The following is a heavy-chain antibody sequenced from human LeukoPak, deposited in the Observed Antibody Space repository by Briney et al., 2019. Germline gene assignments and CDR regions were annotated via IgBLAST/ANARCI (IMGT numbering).Heavy chain of an antibody. V-gene: IGHV4-34*01. CDR2: INHSGST. CDR1: GGSFSGYY. D-gene: IGHD2-15*01. J-gene: IGHJ4*02. Sequence: SETLSLTCAVYGGSFSGYYWSWIRQPPGKGLEWIGEINHSGSTNYNPSLKSRVTISVDTSKNQFSLKLSSVTAADTAVYYCARLPLKYCSGGGCHSDFDYWGQGTLVTVSS. CDR3: ARLPLKYCSGGGCHSDFDY.